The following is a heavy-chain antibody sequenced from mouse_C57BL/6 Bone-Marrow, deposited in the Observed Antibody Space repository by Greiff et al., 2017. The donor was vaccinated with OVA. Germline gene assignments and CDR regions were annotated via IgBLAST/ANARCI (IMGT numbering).Heavy chain of an antibody. D-gene: IGHD1-1*01. V-gene: IGHV5-9*01. CDR1: GFTFSSYT. Sequence: DVMLVESGGGLVKPGGSLKLSCAASGFTFSSYTMSWVRQTPEKRLEWVATISGGGGNTYYPDSVKGRFTISRDNAKNTLYLQMSSLRSEDTALYYCARPHYYGSSNWYFDVWGTGTTVTVSS. CDR2: ISGGGGNT. J-gene: IGHJ1*03. CDR3: ARPHYYGSSNWYFDV.